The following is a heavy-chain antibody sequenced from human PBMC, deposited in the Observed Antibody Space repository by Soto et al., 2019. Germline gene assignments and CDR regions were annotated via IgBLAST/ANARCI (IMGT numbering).Heavy chain of an antibody. Sequence: SETLSLTCTVSGGSISSYCWSWIRQPPGKGLEWIGYIYYSGSTNYNPSLKSRVTISVDTSKNQFSLKLSSVTAADTAVYYCARRYGKNAFDIWGQGTMVTVSS. V-gene: IGHV4-59*01. D-gene: IGHD5-18*01. CDR1: GGSISSYC. CDR2: IYYSGST. J-gene: IGHJ3*02. CDR3: ARRYGKNAFDI.